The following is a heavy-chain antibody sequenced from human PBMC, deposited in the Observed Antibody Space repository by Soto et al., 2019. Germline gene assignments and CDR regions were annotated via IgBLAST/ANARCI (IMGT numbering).Heavy chain of an antibody. D-gene: IGHD3-16*02. CDR2: IYWDDDK. CDR1: GFSLNTGGVG. CDR3: SHAHSDLVTFDI. Sequence: QITLKESGPTLVKPTQTLTLTCTFSGFSLNTGGVGVGWIRQSPGKALEWLGLIYWDDDKRYSPCLKTRLTITKDTSKNQVVLTMTNMEPVDTPTYYCSHAHSDLVTFDIWGQGPLVTVSS. J-gene: IGHJ3*02. V-gene: IGHV2-5*02.